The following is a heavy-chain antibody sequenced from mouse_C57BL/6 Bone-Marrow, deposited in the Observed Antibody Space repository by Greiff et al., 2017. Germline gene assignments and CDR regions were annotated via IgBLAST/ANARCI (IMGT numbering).Heavy chain of an antibody. CDR3: AREALCYYGSFYWYFDV. D-gene: IGHD1-1*01. Sequence: VQLVESGAELARPGASVKLSCKASGYTFTSYGISWVKQRTGQGLEWIGEIYPRSGNTYYNEKFKGKATLTADKSSSTAYMELRSLTSEDSAVYFCAREALCYYGSFYWYFDVWGTGTTVTVSS. J-gene: IGHJ1*03. CDR1: GYTFTSYG. V-gene: IGHV1-81*01. CDR2: IYPRSGNT.